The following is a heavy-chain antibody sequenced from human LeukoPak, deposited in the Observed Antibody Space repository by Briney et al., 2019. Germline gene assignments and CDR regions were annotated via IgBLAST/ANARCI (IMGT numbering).Heavy chain of an antibody. Sequence: GSSLRLSCAASGFTFSSYGMHWVRQAPGKGLEWVAVISYDGSNKYYADSVKGRFTISRDNSKNTPYLQMNSLRAEDTAVYYCAKDQESSGWDYWGQGTLVTVSS. CDR2: ISYDGSNK. CDR1: GFTFSSYG. V-gene: IGHV3-30*18. D-gene: IGHD6-19*01. CDR3: AKDQESSGWDY. J-gene: IGHJ4*02.